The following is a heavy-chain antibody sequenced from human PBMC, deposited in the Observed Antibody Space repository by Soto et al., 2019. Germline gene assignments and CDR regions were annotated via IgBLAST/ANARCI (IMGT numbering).Heavy chain of an antibody. CDR3: ARVIGVVAASEYFDL. CDR1: GFTFSRYG. Sequence: ESGGGVVQPGRSLRLSCAASGFTFSRYGLHWVRQAPGKGLEWVAVIWNDGRTKYYADSVKDRFTISRDISDNRVSLQMNRLRAEDTAVYFCARVIGVVAASEYFDLWGRGTPVTVSS. CDR2: IWNDGRTK. D-gene: IGHD2-21*02. J-gene: IGHJ2*01. V-gene: IGHV3-33*01.